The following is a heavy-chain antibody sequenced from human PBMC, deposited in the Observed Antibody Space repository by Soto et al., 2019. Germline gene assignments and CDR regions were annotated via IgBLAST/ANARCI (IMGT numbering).Heavy chain of an antibody. CDR1: GYTFHTYG. CDR3: ARKPSSPSWFDP. J-gene: IGHJ5*02. Sequence: QVQLVQSGAEVKKPGASVKVSCTASGYTFHTYGITWVRQAPGQGLEWMGWISTYNGNTEYVHKFQDRVTKTTDPATRTAYMGLNSLRSDDTAVYSCARKPSSPSWFDPWGQRTLVTVSS. CDR2: ISTYNGNT. V-gene: IGHV1-18*01. D-gene: IGHD6-6*01.